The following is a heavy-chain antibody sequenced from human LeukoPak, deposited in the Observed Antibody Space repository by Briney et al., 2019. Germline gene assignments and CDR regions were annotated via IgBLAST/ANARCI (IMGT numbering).Heavy chain of an antibody. CDR1: GGSISSYY. CDR2: IKYSGTT. Sequence: SETLSLTCSVAGGSISSYYWSWIRQLPGKGLEWIGYIKYSGTTDYNPSLKSRVTISVDTSKNQFSLKVTSVTAADTAVYYCARRAPYYGMDVWGQGTTVTVSS. V-gene: IGHV4-59*01. J-gene: IGHJ6*02. CDR3: ARRAPYYGMDV.